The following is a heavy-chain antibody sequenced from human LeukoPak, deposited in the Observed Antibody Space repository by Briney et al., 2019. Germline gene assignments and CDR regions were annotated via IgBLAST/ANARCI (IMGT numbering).Heavy chain of an antibody. V-gene: IGHV3-21*04. CDR1: GFTFSSYS. CDR2: ISSSSSYI. D-gene: IGHD3-3*01. CDR3: AKSVDFWSGAETPFDY. J-gene: IGHJ4*02. Sequence: GGSLRLSCAASGFTFSSYSMNWVRQAPGKGLEWVSSISSSSSYIYYADSVKGRFTISRDNSKNTLYLQMNSLRAEDTAVYYCAKSVDFWSGAETPFDYWGQGTLVTVSS.